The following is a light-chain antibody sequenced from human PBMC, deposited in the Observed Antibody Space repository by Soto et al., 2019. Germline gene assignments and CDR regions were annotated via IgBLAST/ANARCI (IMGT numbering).Light chain of an antibody. CDR2: GAS. Sequence: EVVMTQSPATLSVSPGARATLSCRASQSVGSNLAWYQQKPGQAPRLLIYGASTRASGIPARFSGSESGTEFTLTISSLQSEDFAVYYCQQYNNWWTFGLGTKVDIK. CDR3: QQYNNWWT. CDR1: QSVGSN. V-gene: IGKV3-15*01. J-gene: IGKJ1*01.